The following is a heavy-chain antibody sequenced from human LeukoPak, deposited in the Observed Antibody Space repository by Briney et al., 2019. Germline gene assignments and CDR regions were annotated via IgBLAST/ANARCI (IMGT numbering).Heavy chain of an antibody. J-gene: IGHJ5*02. V-gene: IGHV4-4*07. CDR1: GGSISSYY. CDR2: IYTSGST. D-gene: IGHD2-2*03. Sequence: SETLSLTCTVSGGSISSYYWSWIRQPAGKGLEWIGRIYTSGSTNYNPSLKSRVTMSVDTSKNQFSLKLSSVTAGDTAVYYCARDLDIVVENWFDPWGQGTLVTVSS. CDR3: ARDLDIVVENWFDP.